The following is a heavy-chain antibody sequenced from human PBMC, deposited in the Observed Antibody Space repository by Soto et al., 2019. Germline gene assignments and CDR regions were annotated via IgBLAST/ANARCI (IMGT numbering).Heavy chain of an antibody. CDR2: ISYDGSNK. CDR3: ARTPAYCSGGSCYFDY. Sequence: ESGGGVVQPGRSLRLSCVASGFTFTSYAMHWVRQAPGKGLEWVAVISYDGSNKYYADSVKGRFTISRDNSKNTLYLQMNSLRAEDTAVYYCARTPAYCSGGSCYFDYCAREPWSPSPQ. CDR1: GFTFTSYA. D-gene: IGHD2-15*01. V-gene: IGHV3-30-3*01. J-gene: IGHJ4*02.